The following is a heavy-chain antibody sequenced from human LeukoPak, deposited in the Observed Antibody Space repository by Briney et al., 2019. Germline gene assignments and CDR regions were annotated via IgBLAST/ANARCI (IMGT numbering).Heavy chain of an antibody. D-gene: IGHD2-15*01. CDR2: INPSGGST. Sequence: ASVKVSCKASGYTFTSYYMHWVRQAPGQGLEWMGIINPSGGSTSYAQRFQGRVTMTRDTSTSTVCMELSSLRSEDTVVYYCARVDCSGGSCYLDYWGQGTLVTVSS. V-gene: IGHV1-46*01. J-gene: IGHJ4*02. CDR1: GYTFTSYY. CDR3: ARVDCSGGSCYLDY.